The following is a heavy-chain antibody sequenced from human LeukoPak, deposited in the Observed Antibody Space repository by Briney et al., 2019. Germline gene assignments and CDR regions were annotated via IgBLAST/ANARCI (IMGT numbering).Heavy chain of an antibody. CDR3: ASEVVTSIEYFQH. Sequence: SETLSLTCAVYGGSFSGYSWTWIRQPPGKGLEWIGEINHSGSTNYNPSLKSRVTISVDTSKNQFSLKLSSVTAADTAVYYCASEVVTSIEYFQHWGQGTLVTVSS. J-gene: IGHJ1*01. D-gene: IGHD2-21*02. CDR1: GGSFSGYS. V-gene: IGHV4-34*01. CDR2: INHSGST.